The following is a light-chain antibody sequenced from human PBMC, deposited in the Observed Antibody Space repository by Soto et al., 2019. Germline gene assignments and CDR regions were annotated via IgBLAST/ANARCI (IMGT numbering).Light chain of an antibody. Sequence: DLQMTQSPSSLSAAVGDRVTITCRASQSIARFLNWYQQKPGEVPKLLIFGASYLRSGVPSRISGRGSGTHCPLTITSLQPEDSATDVRQQGQIAPYTFGHGTNL. CDR1: QSIARF. J-gene: IGKJ2*01. CDR2: GAS. V-gene: IGKV1-39*01. CDR3: QQGQIAPYT.